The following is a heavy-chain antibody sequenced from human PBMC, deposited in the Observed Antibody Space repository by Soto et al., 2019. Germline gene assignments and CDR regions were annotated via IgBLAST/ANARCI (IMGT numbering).Heavy chain of an antibody. CDR1: GFTFSDYY. J-gene: IGHJ4*02. CDR2: ISSSGSTI. V-gene: IGHV3-11*01. D-gene: IGHD6-19*01. CDR3: AREGAAVAGTLYFDY. Sequence: GGSLRLSCAASGFTFSDYYMSWIRQAPGKGLEWVSYISSSGSTIYYADSVKGRFTISRDNAKNSLYLQMNSLRAEDTAVYYYAREGAAVAGTLYFDYWGQGTLVTVSS.